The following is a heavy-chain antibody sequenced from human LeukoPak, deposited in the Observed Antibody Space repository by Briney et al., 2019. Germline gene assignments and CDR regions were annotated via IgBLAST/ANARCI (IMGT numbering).Heavy chain of an antibody. CDR2: IWYDGSNK. CDR3: ARDHGSTNWYYY. D-gene: IGHD6-13*01. J-gene: IGHJ4*02. CDR1: GFTFSSYG. Sequence: GGSLRLSCAASGFTFSSYGMHWVRQAPGKGLEWVAVIWYDGSNKYYADSVKGRFTISRDNSKNTLYLQMNSLRAEDTAVYYCARDHGSTNWYYYWGQGTLVTVSS. V-gene: IGHV3-33*01.